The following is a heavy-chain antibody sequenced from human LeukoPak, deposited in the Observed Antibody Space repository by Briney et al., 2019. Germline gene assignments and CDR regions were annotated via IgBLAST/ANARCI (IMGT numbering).Heavy chain of an antibody. CDR3: AKEFLLAYSSSSLLWFGELSPHAFDI. CDR2: ISYDGSNK. J-gene: IGHJ3*02. CDR1: GFTFSSYG. Sequence: GGSLRLSCAASGFTFSSYGMHWVRQAPGKGLEWVAVISYDGSNKYYADSVKGRFTISRDNSKNTLYLQMNSLRAEDTAVYYCAKEFLLAYSSSSLLWFGELSPHAFDIWGQGTMVTVSS. D-gene: IGHD3-10*01. V-gene: IGHV3-30*18.